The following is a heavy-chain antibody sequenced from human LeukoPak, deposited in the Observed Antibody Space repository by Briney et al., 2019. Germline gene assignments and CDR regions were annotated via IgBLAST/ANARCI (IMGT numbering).Heavy chain of an antibody. D-gene: IGHD3-10*01. CDR3: ARGPVLLWFGERRFDP. Sequence: SETLSLTCAVYGGSFSGYYWSWIRQPPGKGLEWIGEINHSGSTNYNPSLKSRVTISVDTSKNLFSLKLSSVTAADTAVYYCARGPVLLWFGERRFDPWGQGTLVTVSS. CDR1: GGSFSGYY. J-gene: IGHJ5*02. V-gene: IGHV4-34*01. CDR2: INHSGST.